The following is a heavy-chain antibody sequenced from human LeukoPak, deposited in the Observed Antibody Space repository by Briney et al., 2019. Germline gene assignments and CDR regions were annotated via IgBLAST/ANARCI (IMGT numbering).Heavy chain of an antibody. V-gene: IGHV3-74*01. Sequence: GGSLRLSCAASGFTFSNYWMHWVRQAPGKGLVWVSRINSDGSSTSYADSVKGRFTISRDNAKNTLYLQMNSLRAEDTAVYYCARDEYYGSGKSLDYGMDVWGKGTTVTVSS. CDR3: ARDEYYGSGKSLDYGMDV. CDR2: INSDGSST. J-gene: IGHJ6*04. D-gene: IGHD3-10*01. CDR1: GFTFSNYW.